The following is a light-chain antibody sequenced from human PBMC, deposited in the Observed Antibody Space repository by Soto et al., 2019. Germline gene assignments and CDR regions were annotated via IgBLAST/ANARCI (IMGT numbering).Light chain of an antibody. CDR3: QSYDSSLGVSYV. CDR2: GNI. CDR1: SSNIGAGFA. Sequence: QAVVTQPPSVSGAPGQRVTISCTGSSSNIGAGFAVRWYQQLPGAAPKLLIYGNINRPSGVPDRFSGSKSGTSASLAISGLQSEDEADYYCQSYDSSLGVSYVFGTWTKLTVL. V-gene: IGLV1-40*01. J-gene: IGLJ1*01.